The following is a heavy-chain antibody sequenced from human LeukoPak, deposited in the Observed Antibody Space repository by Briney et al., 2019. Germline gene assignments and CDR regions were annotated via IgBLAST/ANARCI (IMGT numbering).Heavy chain of an antibody. J-gene: IGHJ4*02. CDR2: INPNSGGT. CDR3: ARADYYDSSGYFAGKYYFDY. V-gene: IGHV1-2*02. D-gene: IGHD3-22*01. Sequence: ASVKVSCTASGYTFTAYYMHWVRQAPGQGLEWLGWINPNSGGTDYAQKFQGRVTMTRDTSISTAYMELSRLRSDDTAVYYCARADYYDSSGYFAGKYYFDYWGQGTLVTVSS. CDR1: GYTFTAYY.